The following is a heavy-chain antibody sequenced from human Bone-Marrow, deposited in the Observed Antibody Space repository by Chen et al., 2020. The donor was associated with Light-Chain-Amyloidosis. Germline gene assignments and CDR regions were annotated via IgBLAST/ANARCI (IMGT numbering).Heavy chain of an antibody. CDR1: GFTFSSYG. Sequence: QVQLVESGGGVVQPGRSLRLSCAASGFTFSSYGMHWVRQAPGKGLGWVAVIWYDGSNKYYEDSVKGGFTISRDNSKNTLYLQMNSLRAEDTAVYYCARDQFSRRMVTGDGYYYYYGMDVWGQGTTVTVSS. J-gene: IGHJ6*02. CDR3: ARDQFSRRMVTGDGYYYYYGMDV. D-gene: IGHD5-18*01. V-gene: IGHV3-33*01. CDR2: IWYDGSNK.